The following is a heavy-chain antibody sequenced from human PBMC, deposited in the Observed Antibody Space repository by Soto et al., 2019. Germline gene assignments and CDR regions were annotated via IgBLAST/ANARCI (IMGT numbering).Heavy chain of an antibody. V-gene: IGHV4-59*01. CDR3: ARGKGLIAARDNCFHP. CDR1: GGSISSYY. D-gene: IGHD6-6*01. J-gene: IGHJ5*02. CDR2: IYYSGST. Sequence: PSETLSLTCTVSGGSISSYYWSWIRQPPGKGLEWIGYIYYSGSTNYNPSLKSRVTISVDASKNQFSLKLSPVTAADTAEYYCARGKGLIAARDNCFHPWGQGTLVTVS.